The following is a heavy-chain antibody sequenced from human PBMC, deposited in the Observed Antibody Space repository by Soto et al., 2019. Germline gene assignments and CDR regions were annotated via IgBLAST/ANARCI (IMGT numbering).Heavy chain of an antibody. CDR1: GFTFSSYG. J-gene: IGHJ5*02. CDR2: ISYDGSNK. D-gene: IGHD1-26*01. V-gene: IGHV3-30*18. CDR3: AKDHYSGSYHGPWFDP. Sequence: QVQLVESGGGVVQPGRSLRLSCAASGFTFSSYGMHWVRQAPGKGLEWVAVISYDGSNKYYADSVKGRFTISRDNSKNXLHLKMNSLRAEDTDVYYCAKDHYSGSYHGPWFDPWGQGTLVTVSS.